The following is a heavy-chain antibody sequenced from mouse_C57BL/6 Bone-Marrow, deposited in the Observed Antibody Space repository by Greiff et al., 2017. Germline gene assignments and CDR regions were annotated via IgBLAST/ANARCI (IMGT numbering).Heavy chain of an antibody. J-gene: IGHJ1*03. CDR3: GRGGWYFDV. V-gene: IGHV1-52*01. CDR2: IDPSDSET. CDR1: GYTFTSYW. Sequence: QVHVKQPGAELVRPGSSVKLSCKASGYTFTSYWMHWVKQRPIQGLEWIGNIDPSDSETHYNQKFKDKATLTVDKSSSTAYMQLSSLTSEDSAVYYCGRGGWYFDVWGTGTTVTGSS.